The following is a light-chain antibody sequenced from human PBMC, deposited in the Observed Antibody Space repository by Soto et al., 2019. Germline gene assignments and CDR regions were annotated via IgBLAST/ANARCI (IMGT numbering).Light chain of an antibody. CDR2: GAS. V-gene: IGKV3-15*01. Sequence: VLTQSPGTLSLSPGERATLSCRASQSVSSSYLAWYQQKPGQAPRLLIYGASTRATGIPARFSGSGSGTEFTLTISSLQSEDFAVYYCQQYNNWPTFGQGTKVDIK. CDR3: QQYNNWPT. CDR1: QSVSSSY. J-gene: IGKJ1*01.